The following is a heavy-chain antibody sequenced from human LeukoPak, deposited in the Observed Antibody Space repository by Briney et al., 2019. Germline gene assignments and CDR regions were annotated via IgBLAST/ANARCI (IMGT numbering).Heavy chain of an antibody. CDR1: GFTFSSYG. V-gene: IGHV3-21*01. CDR2: ISSSSSYI. J-gene: IGHJ3*02. Sequence: GGSLRLSCAASGFTFSSYGMHWVRQAPGKGLEWVSSISSSSSYIYYADSVKGRFTISRDNAKNSLYLQMNSLRAEDTAVYYCARDGNLYCSSTSCYTWADDAFDIWGQGTMVTVSS. D-gene: IGHD2-2*02. CDR3: ARDGNLYCSSTSCYTWADDAFDI.